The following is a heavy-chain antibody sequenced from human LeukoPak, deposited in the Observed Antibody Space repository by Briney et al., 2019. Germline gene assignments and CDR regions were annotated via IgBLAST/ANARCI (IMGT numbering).Heavy chain of an antibody. CDR1: GFTFSSYA. V-gene: IGHV3-30-3*01. D-gene: IGHD6-13*01. Sequence: GGSLRLSCAASGFTFSSYAMHWVRQAPGKGLEWVAVISYDGSNKYYADSVKGRFTISRDNAKNSLYLQMNSLRAEDTALYYCAKGSPWDSSSWYTGAFDIWGQGTMVTVSS. CDR3: AKGSPWDSSSWYTGAFDI. J-gene: IGHJ3*02. CDR2: ISYDGSNK.